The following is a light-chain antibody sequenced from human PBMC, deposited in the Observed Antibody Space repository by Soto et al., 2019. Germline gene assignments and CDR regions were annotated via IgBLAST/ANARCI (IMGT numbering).Light chain of an antibody. CDR1: QSVSSNY. CDR3: QQYGSSPLT. V-gene: IGKV3-20*01. J-gene: IGKJ4*01. Sequence: LTHYPGTLSLSPVKKSTLYCMASQSVSSNYLAWYQQKPGQAPRLLIYGASTRATGIPDRFSGSGSGTDFTLTISRLEPEDFAVYYCQQYGSSPLTFGGGTKVDNK. CDR2: GAS.